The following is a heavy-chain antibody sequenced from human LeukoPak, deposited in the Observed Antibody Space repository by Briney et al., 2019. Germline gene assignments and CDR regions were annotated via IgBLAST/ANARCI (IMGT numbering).Heavy chain of an antibody. Sequence: ASVKVSCKASGYTFTSYDINWVRQATGQGLEWMGWMNPNSGNTGYAQKFQGRVTMTRNTSISTAYMELSSLRSEDTAVYYCARVGAVAGYLDYWGQGTLVTVSS. CDR3: ARVGAVAGYLDY. CDR1: GYTFTSYD. V-gene: IGHV1-8*01. J-gene: IGHJ4*02. CDR2: MNPNSGNT. D-gene: IGHD6-19*01.